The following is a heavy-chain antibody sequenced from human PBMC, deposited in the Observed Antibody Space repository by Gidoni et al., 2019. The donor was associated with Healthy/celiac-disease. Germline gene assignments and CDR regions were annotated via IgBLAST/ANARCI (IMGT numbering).Heavy chain of an antibody. V-gene: IGHV3-30-3*01. Sequence: QVQLVESGGGVVQPGRSLRLSCAASGFTFSSYAMHWVRQAPGKGLEWVAVISYDGSNKYYADSVKGRFTISRDNSKNTLYLQMNSLRAEDTAVYYCARDGSIAVAGTSYYYYYGMDVWGQGTTVTVSS. D-gene: IGHD6-19*01. J-gene: IGHJ6*02. CDR3: ARDGSIAVAGTSYYYYYGMDV. CDR1: GFTFSSYA. CDR2: ISYDGSNK.